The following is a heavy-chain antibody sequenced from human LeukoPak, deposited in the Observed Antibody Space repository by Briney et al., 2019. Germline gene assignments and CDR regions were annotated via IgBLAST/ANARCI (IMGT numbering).Heavy chain of an antibody. J-gene: IGHJ4*02. CDR2: IRYDGSNK. CDR3: AKWYYYGSGSYSGAIFDY. CDR1: GFTFSTYG. V-gene: IGHV3-30*02. D-gene: IGHD3-10*01. Sequence: GGSLRLSCTASGFTFSTYGMHWVRQTPGKGLEWVAFIRYDGSNKYYADSVKGRFTISRDNSKNTLYLQMNSLRAEDTAVYYCAKWYYYGSGSYSGAIFDYWGQGTLVTVSS.